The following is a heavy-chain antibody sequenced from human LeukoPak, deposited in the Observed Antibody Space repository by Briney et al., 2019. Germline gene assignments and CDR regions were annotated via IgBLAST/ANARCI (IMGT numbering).Heavy chain of an antibody. Sequence: GGSLRLSCAASGFTFSSYGMSWVRQAPGKGLEWVSAISGSGGSTYYADSVKGRFTISRDNSKNTLYLEMNSLRAEDTAVYYCAKSSRGIMVRVLDYWGQGTLVTVSS. D-gene: IGHD3-10*01. J-gene: IGHJ4*02. CDR2: ISGSGGST. V-gene: IGHV3-23*01. CDR3: AKSSRGIMVRVLDY. CDR1: GFTFSSYG.